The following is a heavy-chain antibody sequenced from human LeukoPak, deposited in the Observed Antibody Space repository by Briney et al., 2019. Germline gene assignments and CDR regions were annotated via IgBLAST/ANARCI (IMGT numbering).Heavy chain of an antibody. Sequence: SETLSLTCTVSGSSISSYYWSWIRQPPGKGLEWIGYIYSSGSTNYNPSLKSRVTISVDTSKNQFSLNLTSVTAADTAVYYCARDVPWLDPWGQGTLVTVSS. J-gene: IGHJ5*02. V-gene: IGHV4-59*01. D-gene: IGHD2-2*01. CDR3: ARDVPWLDP. CDR1: GSSISSYY. CDR2: IYSSGST.